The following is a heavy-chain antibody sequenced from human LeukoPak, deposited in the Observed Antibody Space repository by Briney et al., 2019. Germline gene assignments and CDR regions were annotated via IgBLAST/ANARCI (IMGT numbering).Heavy chain of an antibody. CDR3: AKDHRQDIVVVPAALVVSWFDP. Sequence: GSLRLSCAASGFTFSSYAMSWVRQAPGKGLEGVSAISGSGGSTYYADSVKGRFTISRDNSKNTLYLQMNSLRAEDTAVYYCAKDHRQDIVVVPAALVVSWFDPWGQGTLVTVSS. CDR1: GFTFSSYA. J-gene: IGHJ5*02. V-gene: IGHV3-23*01. D-gene: IGHD2-2*01. CDR2: ISGSGGST.